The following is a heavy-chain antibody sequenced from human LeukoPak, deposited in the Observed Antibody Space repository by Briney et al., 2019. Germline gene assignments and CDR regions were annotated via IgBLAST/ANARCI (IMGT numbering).Heavy chain of an antibody. CDR2: INPNSGGT. Sequence: GASVKVSCKTSGYTFTDYFIYWVRQAPGQGLELMGWINPNSGGTNYAQKFQGRVTMTRDTSISTAYMELGRLRSDDTAVYFCARDRAKYDSTDYFDYWGQGTLVTVSS. CDR1: GYTFTDYF. J-gene: IGHJ4*02. D-gene: IGHD3-3*01. CDR3: ARDRAKYDSTDYFDY. V-gene: IGHV1-2*02.